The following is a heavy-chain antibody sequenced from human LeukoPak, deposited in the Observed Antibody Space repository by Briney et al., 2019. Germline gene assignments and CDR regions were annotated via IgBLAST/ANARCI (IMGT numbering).Heavy chain of an antibody. CDR1: GFTFSSYG. J-gene: IGHJ4*02. CDR2: IRYDGTNE. CDR3: ATFPYYFDSSGSYYFDF. V-gene: IGHV3-30*02. D-gene: IGHD3-22*01. Sequence: GGSLRLSCAASGFTFSSYGMHWVRQAPGKGLEWVTFIRYDGTNEYYADSVRGRFTISRDNSKNTLYLQMNSLRAEDTAVFYCATFPYYFDSSGSYYFDFWGQGTLVTVSS.